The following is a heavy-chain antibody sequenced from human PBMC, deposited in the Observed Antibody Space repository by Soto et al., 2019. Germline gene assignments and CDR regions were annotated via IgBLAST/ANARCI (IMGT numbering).Heavy chain of an antibody. CDR3: ARVGYSYGYASYYYYMDV. J-gene: IGHJ6*03. D-gene: IGHD5-18*01. CDR1: GFTFSDYY. CDR2: ISSSGSTI. V-gene: IGHV3-11*01. Sequence: GGSLRLSCAASGFTFSDYYMSWIRQAPGKGLEWVSYISSSGSTIYYADSVRGRFTISRDNAKNSLYLQMNSLRAEDTAVYYCARVGYSYGYASYYYYMDVWGKGTTVTVSS.